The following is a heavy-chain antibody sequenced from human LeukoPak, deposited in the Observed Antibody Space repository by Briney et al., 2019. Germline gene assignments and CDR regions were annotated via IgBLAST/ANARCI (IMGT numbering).Heavy chain of an antibody. CDR1: GFTFSSYG. CDR3: AKAGLVRGGALDS. V-gene: IGHV3-30*02. Sequence: GGSLRLSCAASGFTFSSYGMHWVRQAPGKGLDWVAFIHHDGINKYYADSVRGRFTISRDTSKNTLYLQMNSLRVEDTAVYYCAKAGLVRGGALDSWGQGTLVTVSS. CDR2: IHHDGINK. D-gene: IGHD4/OR15-4a*01. J-gene: IGHJ4*02.